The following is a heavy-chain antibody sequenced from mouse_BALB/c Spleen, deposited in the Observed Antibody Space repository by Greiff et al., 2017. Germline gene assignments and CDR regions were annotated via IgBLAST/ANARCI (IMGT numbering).Heavy chain of an antibody. J-gene: IGHJ4*01. CDR3: AKQPPMITYAMDY. CDR2: IWGGGST. CDR1: GFSLTDYG. V-gene: IGHV2-6-5*01. Sequence: QVQLQQSGPGLVAPSQSLSITCTVSGFSLTDYGVSWIRQPPGKGLEWLGVIWGGGSTYYNSALKSRLSISKDNSKSQVFLKMNSLQTDDTAMYYCAKQPPMITYAMDYWGQGTSVTVSS. D-gene: IGHD2-4*01.